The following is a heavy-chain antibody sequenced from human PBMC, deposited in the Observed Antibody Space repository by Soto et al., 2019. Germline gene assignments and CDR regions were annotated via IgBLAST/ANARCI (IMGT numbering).Heavy chain of an antibody. V-gene: IGHV3-21*01. Sequence: PGGSLRLSCAASGFTFSRYSMNWVRQAPGKGLEWVSSISSTTNYIYYADSMKGRFTVSRDNAKNPVYLDMNSLSAEDTAVYYCARESEDPTSNFDYWGQGTLVTVSS. CDR2: ISSTTNYI. CDR3: ARESEDPTSNFDY. J-gene: IGHJ4*02. CDR1: GFTFSRYS.